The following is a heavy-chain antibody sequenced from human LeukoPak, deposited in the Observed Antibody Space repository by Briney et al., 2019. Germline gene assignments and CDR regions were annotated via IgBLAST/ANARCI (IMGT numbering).Heavy chain of an antibody. D-gene: IGHD3-10*01. CDR1: GFTFGDYY. CDR2: ISSGGSTT. J-gene: IGHJ5*02. CDR3: ARSSFSMVRGVNWFDP. V-gene: IGHV3-11*04. Sequence: PGGSLRLSCAASGFTFGDYYMSWIRQAPGKGLEWVSYISSGGSTTYYADSVKGRFTISRDDPKNSLYLQMNSLRAEDTALYYCARSSFSMVRGVNWFDPWGQGTLVTVSS.